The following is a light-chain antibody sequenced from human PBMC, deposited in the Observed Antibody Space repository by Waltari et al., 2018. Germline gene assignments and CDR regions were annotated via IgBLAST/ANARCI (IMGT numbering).Light chain of an antibody. CDR1: SSNIGAGSD. Sequence: QSVLTQPPSVSGAPGQRVTISCTGRSSNIGAGSDLHWYQQLPGTAPKLLIYGNSNRPSGVPDRFSGSKSGTSASLAITGLQAEDEADYYCQSYDSSLSGWVFGGGTKLTVL. V-gene: IGLV1-40*01. CDR3: QSYDSSLSGWV. CDR2: GNS. J-gene: IGLJ3*02.